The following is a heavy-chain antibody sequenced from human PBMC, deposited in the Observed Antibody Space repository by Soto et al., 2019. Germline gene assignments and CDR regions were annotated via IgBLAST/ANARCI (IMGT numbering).Heavy chain of an antibody. Sequence: QVQLVQSGDEVKKPGASVKVSCKASGYTFTNYGISWVRQAPGQGLEWMGWISAYNGNTNYAQKLQGRVTMTTDTSTSTAYMELRSLRSDDTAVYYCARDQGPYCSSTSCHNFDYWGQGTLVTVSS. CDR3: ARDQGPYCSSTSCHNFDY. V-gene: IGHV1-18*01. CDR2: ISAYNGNT. J-gene: IGHJ4*02. D-gene: IGHD2-2*02. CDR1: GYTFTNYG.